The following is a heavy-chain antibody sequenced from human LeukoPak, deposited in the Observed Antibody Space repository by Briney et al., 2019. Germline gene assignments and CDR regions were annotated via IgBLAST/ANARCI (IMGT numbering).Heavy chain of an antibody. Sequence: GGSLRLSCAASGFTFSSYAMHWVRQAPGKGLEWVAVISYDGSNKYYADSMKGRFTISRDNSKNTLYLQMNSLRAEDTAVYYCARAPPSAKGLYDYWGQGTLVTVSS. CDR3: ARAPPSAKGLYDY. J-gene: IGHJ4*02. D-gene: IGHD2-15*01. V-gene: IGHV3-30-3*01. CDR2: ISYDGSNK. CDR1: GFTFSSYA.